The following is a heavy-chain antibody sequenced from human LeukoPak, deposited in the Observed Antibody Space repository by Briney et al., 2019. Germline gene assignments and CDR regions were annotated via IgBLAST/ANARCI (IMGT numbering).Heavy chain of an antibody. CDR3: ARVVAYSSGWYLGD. CDR1: GFTFSSYA. J-gene: IGHJ4*02. Sequence: GGSLRLSCAASGFTFSSYAMSWIRQAPGKGLEWVSYISSTSSYTNYADSVKGRFTISRDNAKNSLYLQMNSLRAEDTAVYYCARVVAYSSGWYLGDWGQGTLVTVSS. V-gene: IGHV3-11*05. D-gene: IGHD6-19*01. CDR2: ISSTSSYT.